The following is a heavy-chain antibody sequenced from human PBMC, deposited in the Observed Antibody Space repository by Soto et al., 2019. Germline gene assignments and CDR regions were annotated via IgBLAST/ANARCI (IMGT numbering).Heavy chain of an antibody. Sequence: QVQLVQSGAEVKKPGASVKVSCKASGYTFTSYGISWVRQAPGQGLEWMGWISAYNGNTNYAQKLQGRVTMTTDTSTSTASMGLRSLRSDDTAVYYGARDPRDIVLVPAAGRGGMDDWGQGTTVTVSS. CDR3: ARDPRDIVLVPAAGRGGMDD. V-gene: IGHV1-18*01. CDR1: GYTFTSYG. CDR2: ISAYNGNT. D-gene: IGHD2-2*01. J-gene: IGHJ6*02.